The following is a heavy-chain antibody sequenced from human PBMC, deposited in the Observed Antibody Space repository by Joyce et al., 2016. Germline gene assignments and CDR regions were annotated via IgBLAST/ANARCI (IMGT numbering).Heavy chain of an antibody. CDR2: IDPDDSET. CDR1: GYTFSSYW. D-gene: IGHD1-1*01. J-gene: IGHJ4*02. V-gene: IGHV5-51*01. Sequence: EVQLEQPGAEVKKPGESLKISCKTSGYTFSSYWLAWVRQMPGRGLEWMGRIDPDDSETRYSQSFQDHVTISADKSVSTAYLHWGSLEASDTAVYYCARHSGATGEDYWGQGTLVTVSS. CDR3: ARHSGATGEDY.